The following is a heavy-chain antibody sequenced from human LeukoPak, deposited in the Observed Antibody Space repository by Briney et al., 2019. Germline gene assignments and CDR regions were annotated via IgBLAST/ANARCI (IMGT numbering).Heavy chain of an antibody. J-gene: IGHJ5*02. CDR1: GYTFTSYG. Sequence: ASVKVSCKASGYTFTSYGISWVRQAPGQGLEGMGWISAYNGNTNYAQKLQGRVTMTTDTSTSTAYMELRSLRSDDTAVYYCARVSPGVGYCSSTSCYWFDPWGQGTLVTVSS. D-gene: IGHD2-2*01. CDR2: ISAYNGNT. V-gene: IGHV1-18*04. CDR3: ARVSPGVGYCSSTSCYWFDP.